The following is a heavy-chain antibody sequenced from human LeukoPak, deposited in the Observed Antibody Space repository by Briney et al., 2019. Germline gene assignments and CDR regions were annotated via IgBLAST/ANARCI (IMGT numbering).Heavy chain of an antibody. J-gene: IGHJ4*02. CDR1: GGSISSFY. CDR2: IYYSGST. CDR3: ARGPWDSSGYYDY. V-gene: IGHV4-59*01. D-gene: IGHD3-22*01. Sequence: SETLSLTCIVSGGSISSFYWTWIRQPAGKGLEWIGYIYYSGSTNYNPSLKSRVTISVDTSKNQFSLKLSSVTAADTAVYYCARGPWDSSGYYDYWGQGTLVTVSS.